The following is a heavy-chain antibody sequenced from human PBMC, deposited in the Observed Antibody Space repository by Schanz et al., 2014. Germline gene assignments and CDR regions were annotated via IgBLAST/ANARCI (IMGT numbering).Heavy chain of an antibody. Sequence: EVQLVESGGGLVQPGGSLRLSCAASGFTFSSYAMSWVRQAPGKGLEWVSYISHNSHYTNYADSVKGRFTISRDNSKNTMYLQMNSLRAEDTAVYYCVKDLQRELLRDDHYYGMDVWGQGTTVTVSS. CDR2: ISHNSHYT. V-gene: IGHV3-23*04. J-gene: IGHJ6*02. CDR3: VKDLQRELLRDDHYYGMDV. D-gene: IGHD1-26*01. CDR1: GFTFSSYA.